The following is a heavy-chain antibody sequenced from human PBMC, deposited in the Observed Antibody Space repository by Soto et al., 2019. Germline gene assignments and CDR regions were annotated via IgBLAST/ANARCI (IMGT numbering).Heavy chain of an antibody. Sequence: ASVKVSCKASGYTFTSYAMHWVRQAPGQRLEWMGWINAGNGNTKYSQKFQGRVTITRDTSASTAYMELSSLRSEDTAVYYCARAPGYGAGSYHAYYYYGMDVWGQGTTVTVSS. D-gene: IGHD3-10*01. CDR2: INAGNGNT. V-gene: IGHV1-3*01. CDR3: ARAPGYGAGSYHAYYYYGMDV. CDR1: GYTFTSYA. J-gene: IGHJ6*02.